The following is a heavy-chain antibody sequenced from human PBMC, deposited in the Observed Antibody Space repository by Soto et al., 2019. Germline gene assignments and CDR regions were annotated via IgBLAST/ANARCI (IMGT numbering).Heavy chain of an antibody. V-gene: IGHV4-30-4*01. J-gene: IGHJ4*02. CDR2: IYYNGDT. CDR3: AREGGDFVQVPNY. Sequence: QVRLQESGPKLVRPSQTLSLTCSVSGVSLNRGDYYWSWIRQSPGRGLEWIGSIYYNGDTNYNPSRGSRVTMSVDTSKNQFFLDVHSVVAADTAVYFCAREGGDFVQVPNYWGQGTLITVSS. CDR1: GVSLNRGDYY. D-gene: IGHD3-3*01.